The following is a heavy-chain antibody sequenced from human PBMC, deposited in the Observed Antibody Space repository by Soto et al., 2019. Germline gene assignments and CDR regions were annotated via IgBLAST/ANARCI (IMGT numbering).Heavy chain of an antibody. J-gene: IGHJ4*02. CDR2: ISGRGDST. Sequence: EVQLLESGGGLQPGGSLRLSCAASGFTFSTYAMRWVRQAPGKGLEWVSAISGRGDSTYYADSVKGRFTISRDNSKNTRYLQMNSLSAEDTAVYYCARRGSGSYYDYWGQGTLVTVSS. V-gene: IGHV3-23*01. D-gene: IGHD1-26*01. CDR3: ARRGSGSYYDY. CDR1: GFTFSTYA.